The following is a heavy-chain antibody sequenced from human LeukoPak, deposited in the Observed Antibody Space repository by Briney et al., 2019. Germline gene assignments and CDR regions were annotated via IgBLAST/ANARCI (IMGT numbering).Heavy chain of an antibody. V-gene: IGHV3-7*03. CDR2: INHNGNVN. CDR1: GFTFSSYW. J-gene: IGHJ4*02. CDR3: ARDNEWELLGFDY. D-gene: IGHD1-26*01. Sequence: GGSLRLSCAASGFTFSSYWMNWARQAPGKGLEWVASINHNGNVNYYVDSVKGRFTISRDNAKNSLYLQMNSLRAEDTAVYYCARDNEWELLGFDYWGQGTLVTVSS.